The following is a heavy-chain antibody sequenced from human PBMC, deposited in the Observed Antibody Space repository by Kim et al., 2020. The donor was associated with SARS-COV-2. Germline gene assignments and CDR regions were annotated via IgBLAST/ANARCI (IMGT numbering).Heavy chain of an antibody. Sequence: GGSLRLSCAASGFTFSSYGMHWVRQAPGKGLEWVAVISYDGSNKYYADSVKGRFTISRDNSKNTLYLQMNSLRAEDTAVYYCAKVIYAGMAYYYGMDVWGQGTTVTVSS. CDR3: AKVIYAGMAYYYGMDV. V-gene: IGHV3-30*18. J-gene: IGHJ6*02. CDR2: ISYDGSNK. D-gene: IGHD1-1*01. CDR1: GFTFSSYG.